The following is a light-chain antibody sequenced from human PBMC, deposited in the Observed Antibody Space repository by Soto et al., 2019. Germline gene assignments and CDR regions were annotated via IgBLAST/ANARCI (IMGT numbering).Light chain of an antibody. CDR1: QSLLHSSGYNY. CDR3: QQYGSSGT. CDR2: GAS. J-gene: IGKJ1*01. Sequence: DIVMTQSPLSLPVTPGEPASISCRSSQSLLHSSGYNYLAWYQQKPGQAPRLLIYGASNRATGIPDRFSGSGSGTDFTLTISRLEPEDFAVYYCQQYGSSGTFGQGTKVDIK. V-gene: IGKV3-20*01.